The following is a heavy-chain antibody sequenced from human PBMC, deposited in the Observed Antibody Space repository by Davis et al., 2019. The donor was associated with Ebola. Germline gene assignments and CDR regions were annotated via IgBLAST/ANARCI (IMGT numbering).Heavy chain of an antibody. V-gene: IGHV1-2*04. Sequence: ASVKVSCKASGYTFTGYYMHWVRQAPGQGLEWMGWIHPNSGGTNYAQKFQGWVTMTRDTSISTAYMELSRLRSDDTAVYYCARSHYGDYVRGYYYYGMDVWGQGTTVTVSS. CDR3: ARSHYGDYVRGYYYYGMDV. CDR1: GYTFTGYY. D-gene: IGHD4-17*01. CDR2: IHPNSGGT. J-gene: IGHJ6*02.